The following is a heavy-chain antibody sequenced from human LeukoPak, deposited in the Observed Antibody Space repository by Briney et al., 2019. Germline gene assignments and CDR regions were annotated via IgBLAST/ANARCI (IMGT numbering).Heavy chain of an antibody. D-gene: IGHD6-13*01. CDR3: ARLAFSSSWYGENY. Sequence: GESLKISCKGSGYSFSSFWISWVRQMPGKGLEWMGKIDPSDSYTKYSPSFQGHVTISADKSINTAYLQWSSLKASDTAMYYCARLAFSSSWYGENYWGQGTQVTVSS. CDR2: IDPSDSYT. V-gene: IGHV5-10-1*01. J-gene: IGHJ4*02. CDR1: GYSFSSFW.